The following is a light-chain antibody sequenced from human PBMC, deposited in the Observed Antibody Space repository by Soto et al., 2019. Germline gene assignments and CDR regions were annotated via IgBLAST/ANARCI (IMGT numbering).Light chain of an antibody. V-gene: IGKV1-39*01. CDR3: QQSYNTPPCT. CDR2: AAS. CDR1: QSINTY. J-gene: IGKJ2*02. Sequence: DIQMTQSPSSLSASVGDRVTITCRASQSINTYLNWYQQKPGKAPKFLIHAASSLQSGVPSRFSGSGSGTFFTLALRSLQPEDVATYYCQQSYNTPPCTFGQGTKLEIK.